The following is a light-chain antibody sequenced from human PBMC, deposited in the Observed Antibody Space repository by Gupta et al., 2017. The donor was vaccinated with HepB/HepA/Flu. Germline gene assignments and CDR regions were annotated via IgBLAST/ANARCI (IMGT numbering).Light chain of an antibody. Sequence: DNVMTQSPLSLPVTPGEPAPISCRSSQSLLHTDGYNYLDWYLQKPGQSPQILIYLGSNRASGVPDRFSGSGSGTDFTLKISRVEAEDVGVYYCMQGLQTPGTFGPGTKVDIK. J-gene: IGKJ3*01. V-gene: IGKV2-28*01. CDR2: LGS. CDR3: MQGLQTPGT. CDR1: QSLLHTDGYNY.